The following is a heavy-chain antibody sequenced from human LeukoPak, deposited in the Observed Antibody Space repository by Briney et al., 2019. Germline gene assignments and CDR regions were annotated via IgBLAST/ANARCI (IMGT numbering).Heavy chain of an antibody. V-gene: IGHV1-8*03. D-gene: IGHD6-13*01. Sequence: GASVKVSCKASGYTFTSYDINWVRQATGQGLEWMGWMNPNSGNTGYAQKFQGRVTITRNTSISTAYMELSSLRSEDTAVYYCARVRSSWTTHPLFYWGQGTLVTVSS. CDR3: ARVRSSWTTHPLFY. J-gene: IGHJ4*02. CDR1: GYTFTSYD. CDR2: MNPNSGNT.